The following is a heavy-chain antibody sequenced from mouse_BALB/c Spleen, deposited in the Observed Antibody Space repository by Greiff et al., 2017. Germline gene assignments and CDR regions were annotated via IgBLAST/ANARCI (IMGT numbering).Heavy chain of an antibody. V-gene: IGHV5-9-4*01. J-gene: IGHJ2*01. Sequence: EVQLVESGGGLVKPGGSLKLSCAASGFTFSSYAMSWVRQSPEKRLEWVAEISSGGSYTYYPDTVTGRFTISRDNAKNTLYLEMSSLRSEDTAMYYCARLTTDTRFDYWGQGTTLTVSS. CDR3: ARLTTDTRFDY. D-gene: IGHD1-2*01. CDR1: GFTFSSYA. CDR2: ISSGGSYT.